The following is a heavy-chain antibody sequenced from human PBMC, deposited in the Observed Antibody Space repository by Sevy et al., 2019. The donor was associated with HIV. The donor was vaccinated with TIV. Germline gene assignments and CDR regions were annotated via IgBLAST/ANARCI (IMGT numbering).Heavy chain of an antibody. V-gene: IGHV3-30*09. D-gene: IGHD2-21*02. CDR1: GFTFSSYA. CDR3: ARVGVSYCTDDCYHRFDY. CDR2: ISYDGSKK. J-gene: IGHJ4*02. Sequence: GGSLRLSCAASGFTFSSYALLWVRQAPGKGLEWVSLISYDGSKKYYSDSVKGRFAISRDESKTTLCVQMNSLRSEDTAIYYCARVGVSYCTDDCYHRFDYWGRGTLVTVSS.